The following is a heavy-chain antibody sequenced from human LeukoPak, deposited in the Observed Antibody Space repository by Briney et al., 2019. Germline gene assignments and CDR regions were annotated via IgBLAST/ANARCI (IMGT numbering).Heavy chain of an antibody. J-gene: IGHJ4*02. CDR2: VSYSGNT. V-gene: IGHV4-59*01. CDR3: ARENDRYGRIDY. D-gene: IGHD5-18*01. CDR1: GGSISSYY. Sequence: SETLSLTCTVSGGSISSYYWSWIRQPPGKGLEWIGYVSYSGNTDYNPSLKSRVIISIDTSKNQFSLRLRSVTAADTAVYYCARENDRYGRIDYWGQGTQVTVSS.